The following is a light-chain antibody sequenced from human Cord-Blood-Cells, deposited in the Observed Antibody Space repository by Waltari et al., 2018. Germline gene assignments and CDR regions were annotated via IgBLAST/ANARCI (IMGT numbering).Light chain of an antibody. CDR2: KAS. Sequence: DIQMTQSPSTLSASVGDRVTITCRASQSISSWLAWYQQKPGKAPKLLIYKASSLESEVPSRFSGSGSGTEFTLTISSLQPDDFATYYCQQYNSYSPITFGPGTKVDIK. CDR1: QSISSW. J-gene: IGKJ3*01. V-gene: IGKV1-5*03. CDR3: QQYNSYSPIT.